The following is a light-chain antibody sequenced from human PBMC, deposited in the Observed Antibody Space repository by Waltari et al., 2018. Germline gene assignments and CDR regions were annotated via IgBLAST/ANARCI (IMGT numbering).Light chain of an antibody. J-gene: IGLJ2*01. Sequence: SSELTQDPAVSVALGQTVRITCQGDSLRSDYPSWFQQKAGQAPILVIYGENSRPSGIPDRFSGSSSGNTATLTITGTQAEDEADYYCNSRDTSGNLPVAFGGGTKLTVL. CDR1: SLRSDY. CDR3: NSRDTSGNLPVA. V-gene: IGLV3-19*01. CDR2: GEN.